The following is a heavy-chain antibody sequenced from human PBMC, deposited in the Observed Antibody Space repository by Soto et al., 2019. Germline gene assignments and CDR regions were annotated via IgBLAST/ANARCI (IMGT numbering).Heavy chain of an antibody. CDR3: ARREIQGPIDY. Sequence: QVQLQESGPGLVKPSDTLSLTCAVSGYSISSSNWWGWIRQPPGKGLEWIGYIYYSGTTYYNPSLKSRFTRSVDTSTNQFSLKLTSVTAVDTAVYYWARREIQGPIDYWGQGTLVTVSS. D-gene: IGHD1-26*01. CDR1: GYSISSSNW. V-gene: IGHV4-28*01. CDR2: IYYSGTT. J-gene: IGHJ4*02.